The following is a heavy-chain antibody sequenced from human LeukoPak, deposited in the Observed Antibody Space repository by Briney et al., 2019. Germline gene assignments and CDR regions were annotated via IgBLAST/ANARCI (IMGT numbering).Heavy chain of an antibody. V-gene: IGHV3-23*01. CDR2: ISDSGTRT. Sequence: LPGGSLRLSCAAPGFTFSSYDMGWVRQAPGKGLEWVSAISDSGTRTYYADSVRGRFTISRDKFKNTLYLHMNSLRAEDTAVYYCAKDSRRTSGWYYFDCWGQGTLVTVSS. D-gene: IGHD6-19*01. J-gene: IGHJ4*02. CDR1: GFTFSSYD. CDR3: AKDSRRTSGWYYFDC.